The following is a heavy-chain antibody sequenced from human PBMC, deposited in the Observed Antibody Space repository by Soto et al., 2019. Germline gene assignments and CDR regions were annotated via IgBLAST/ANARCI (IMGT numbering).Heavy chain of an antibody. CDR1: GFTFSSYD. J-gene: IGHJ6*02. CDR2: IGTAGDT. Sequence: HPGGSLRLSCAASGFTFSSYDMHWVRQATGKGLEWVSAIGTAGDTYYPGSVKGRFTISRENAKNSLYLQMNSLRAGDTAVYYCARDRRRQQLGSDGMDVWGQGTTVTVSS. D-gene: IGHD6-13*01. V-gene: IGHV3-13*01. CDR3: ARDRRRQQLGSDGMDV.